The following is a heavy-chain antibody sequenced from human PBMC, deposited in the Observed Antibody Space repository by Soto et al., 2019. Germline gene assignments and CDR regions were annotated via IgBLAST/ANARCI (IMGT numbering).Heavy chain of an antibody. CDR2: ISSSGSAL. Sequence: GGSLRLSCAASGFPFSDYYMTWIRQAPGKGLEWVSYISSSGSALQYADSVKGRFTISRDKARNSVFLQMNSLRVEDTAMYYCARDSPGGFNWFDPWGQGTLVTVSS. CDR3: ARDSPGGFNWFDP. J-gene: IGHJ5*02. CDR1: GFPFSDYY. V-gene: IGHV3-11*01. D-gene: IGHD3-16*01.